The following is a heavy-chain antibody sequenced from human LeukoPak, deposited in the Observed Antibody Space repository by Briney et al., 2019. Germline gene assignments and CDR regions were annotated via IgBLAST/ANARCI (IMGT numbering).Heavy chain of an antibody. CDR2: ISSSSSYI. CDR3: ARGGYHAYYLDY. J-gene: IGHJ4*02. Sequence: GGSLRLSCAASGFTFSSYSMNWVRQAPGKGLEWVSSISSSSSYIYYADSVKGRFTISRDNAKNSLYLQMNSLRAEDTAVYYCARGGYHAYYLDYWGQRSLVTVSS. D-gene: IGHD5-18*01. CDR1: GFTFSSYS. V-gene: IGHV3-21*01.